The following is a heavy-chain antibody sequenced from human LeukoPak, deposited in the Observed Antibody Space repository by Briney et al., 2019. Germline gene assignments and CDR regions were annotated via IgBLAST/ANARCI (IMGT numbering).Heavy chain of an antibody. Sequence: GGSLRLSRAGTGLTFSKYEMNELRQARGKELEWVSYISSSGSTIYYADSVKGRFTISRDNAKNSLYLQMNSLRVEDTAVYYCAKAGRGGAITMVRGVKGDYYYMDVWGKGTTVTISS. V-gene: IGHV3-48*03. CDR3: AKAGRGGAITMVRGVKGDYYYMDV. J-gene: IGHJ6*03. CDR1: GLTFSKYE. D-gene: IGHD3-10*01. CDR2: ISSSGSTI.